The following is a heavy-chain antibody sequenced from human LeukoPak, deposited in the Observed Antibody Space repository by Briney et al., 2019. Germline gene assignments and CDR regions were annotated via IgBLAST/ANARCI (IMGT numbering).Heavy chain of an antibody. CDR1: GGTFSSYA. J-gene: IGHJ4*02. D-gene: IGHD2-21*02. CDR3: ARASVVVTAIGFDY. V-gene: IGHV1-69*04. Sequence: SVKVSCKASGGTFSSYAISWVRQAPGQGLEWMGRIIPILGIANYAQKFQGRVTITADKSTSTAYMELSSLRSEDTAVYYCARASVVVTAIGFDYWGQGTLVTVST. CDR2: IIPILGIA.